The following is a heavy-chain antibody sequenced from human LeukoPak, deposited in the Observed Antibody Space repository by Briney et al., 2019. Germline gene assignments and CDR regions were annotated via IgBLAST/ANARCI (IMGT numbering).Heavy chain of an antibody. Sequence: GGSLRLSCAASGFTFSRDWMNWVRQAPGKGLEWVANIKQDGSEKYYVGSVKGRFTISRDNARNSLYLQMSSLRAEDTAVYYCAREFFGADYFDFWGQGTLVTVSS. CDR2: IKQDGSEK. V-gene: IGHV3-7*05. CDR3: AREFFGADYFDF. CDR1: GFTFSRDW. J-gene: IGHJ4*02. D-gene: IGHD3-3*01.